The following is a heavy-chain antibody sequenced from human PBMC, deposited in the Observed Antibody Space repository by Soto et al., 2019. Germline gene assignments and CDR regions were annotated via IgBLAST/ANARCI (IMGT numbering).Heavy chain of an antibody. Sequence: GASVKVSCKASGYTFTSYGISWARQAPGQGLEWMGWISAYNGNTNYAQKLQGRVTMTTDTSTSTAYMELRSLRSDDTAVYYCALSSGYYYDSSGHNDAFDIWGQGTMVTVSS. J-gene: IGHJ3*02. CDR2: ISAYNGNT. CDR1: GYTFTSYG. D-gene: IGHD3-22*01. V-gene: IGHV1-18*01. CDR3: ALSSGYYYDSSGHNDAFDI.